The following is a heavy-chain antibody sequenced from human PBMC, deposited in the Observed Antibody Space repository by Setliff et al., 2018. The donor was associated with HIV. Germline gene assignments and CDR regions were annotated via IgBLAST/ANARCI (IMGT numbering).Heavy chain of an antibody. D-gene: IGHD6-19*01. CDR3: ARTVEGLREFDY. J-gene: IGHJ4*02. CDR2: IYYSGST. CDR1: GGSISSGSYY. Sequence: SETLSLTCTVSGGSISSGSYYWGWIRQPPGKGLEWIGSIYYSGSTYYNPSLQSRVTISVDTSKNQFSLKLSSVTAADTAVDYCARTVEGLREFDYWGQGTLVTVSS. V-gene: IGHV4-39*01.